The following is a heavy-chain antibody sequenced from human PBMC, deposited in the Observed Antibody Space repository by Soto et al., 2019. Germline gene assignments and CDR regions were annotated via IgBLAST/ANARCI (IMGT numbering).Heavy chain of an antibody. CDR2: INHSGSN. CDR1: GGSFSTYY. CDR3: ARGGSNDWQVAFDI. J-gene: IGHJ3*02. V-gene: IGHV4-34*01. Sequence: SETLSLTCVVSGGSFSTYYYNWIRQSPGEGLEWIGEINHSGSNNYSPSLKSRVTMSLDTSKNQFSLKLTSVTAADTAVYYCARGGSNDWQVAFDIWGQGTMVTVSS. D-gene: IGHD3-9*01.